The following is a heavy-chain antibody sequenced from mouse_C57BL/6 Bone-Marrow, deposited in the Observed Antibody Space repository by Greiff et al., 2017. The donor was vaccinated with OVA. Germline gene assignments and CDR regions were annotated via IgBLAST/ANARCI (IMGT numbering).Heavy chain of an antibody. V-gene: IGHV10-1*01. CDR2: IRSKSNNYAT. J-gene: IGHJ4*01. Sequence: EVQVVESGGGLVQPKGSLKLSCAASGFSFNTYAMNWVRQAPGKGLEWVARIRSKSNNYATYYADSVKDRFTISRDDSESMLYLQMNNLKTEDTAMYYCGRGSGYVADYGGQGTSVTVSS. CDR3: GRGSGYVADY. CDR1: GFSFNTYA. D-gene: IGHD3-2*02.